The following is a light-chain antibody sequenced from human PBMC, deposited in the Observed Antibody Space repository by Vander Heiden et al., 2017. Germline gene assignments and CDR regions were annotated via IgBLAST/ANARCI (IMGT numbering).Light chain of an antibody. CDR1: SSDIDNFYP. J-gene: IGLJ2*01. CDR3: SSYTIRNRVA. V-gene: IGLV2-14*01. CDR2: EVT. Sequence: QSALTQPASVSGPPGQSIPIPCPATSSDIDNFYPMSWYHQQPGKAPKLIIYEVTNRPAGVCTRFSDSRSGNTAALTISGLQAEDDADYYCSSYTIRNRVAFGGGTKLTVL.